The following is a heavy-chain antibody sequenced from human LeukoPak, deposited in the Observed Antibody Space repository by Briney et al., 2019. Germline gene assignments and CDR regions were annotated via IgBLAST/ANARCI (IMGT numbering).Heavy chain of an antibody. V-gene: IGHV4-61*02. D-gene: IGHD3-16*01. Sequence: PSETLSLTCTVSGGSISSGSYYWSWIRQPAGKGLEWIGRIYTSGSTNYNPSLKSRVTISVDTSKNQFSLKLSSVTAADTAVYYCARDLGAREYYFDYWGQGTLVTVSS. CDR3: ARDLGAREYYFDY. J-gene: IGHJ4*02. CDR1: GGSISSGSYY. CDR2: IYTSGST.